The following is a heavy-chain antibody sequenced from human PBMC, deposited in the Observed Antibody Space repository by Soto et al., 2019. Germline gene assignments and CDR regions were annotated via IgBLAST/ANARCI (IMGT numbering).Heavy chain of an antibody. V-gene: IGHV3-9*01. J-gene: IGHJ4*02. CDR1: GFTFDDYA. CDR2: ISWNSGSI. D-gene: IGHD6-19*01. CDR3: AKDHYSSGWYGDFDY. Sequence: GGSLRLSCAASGFTFDDYAMHWVRQAPGKGLEWVSGISWNSGSIGYADSVKGRFTISRDNAKNSLYLQMNSLRAEDTALYYCAKDHYSSGWYGDFDYWGQGTLVTVSS.